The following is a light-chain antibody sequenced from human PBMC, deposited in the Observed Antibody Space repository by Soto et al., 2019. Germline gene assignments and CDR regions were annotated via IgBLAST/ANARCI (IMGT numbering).Light chain of an antibody. CDR2: EVS. V-gene: IGLV2-14*01. CDR1: SSDVGRYNY. Sequence: QSALTQPASVSGSPGQSITISCTGTSSDVGRYNYVSWYQQHPGKAPKLMIYEVSNRPSGVSNRFSGSKSGNTASLTISGLQAEDEADYYCSSYTRSSPYVFGTGTKVTV. J-gene: IGLJ1*01. CDR3: SSYTRSSPYV.